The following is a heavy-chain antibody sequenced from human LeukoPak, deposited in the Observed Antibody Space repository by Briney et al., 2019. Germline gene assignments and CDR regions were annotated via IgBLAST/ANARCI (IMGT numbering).Heavy chain of an antibody. Sequence: SETLSLTCAVSGASISGSGYYLGWIRQPPGKGLEWIGNIYYTGSTYYNASLQSRVTISIDTSKNQFSLKLSSVTAADTAVYYCARVIALPVLYWYFDLWGRGTLVTVSS. J-gene: IGHJ2*01. V-gene: IGHV4-39*07. CDR2: IYYTGST. CDR1: GASISGSGYY. CDR3: ARVIALPVLYWYFDL. D-gene: IGHD2-8*01.